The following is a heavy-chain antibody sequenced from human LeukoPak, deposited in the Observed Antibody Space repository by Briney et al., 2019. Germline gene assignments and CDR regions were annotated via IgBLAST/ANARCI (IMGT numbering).Heavy chain of an antibody. Sequence: ASVKVSCKASGYTFTGYYMHWVRQAPGQGLEWMGWINPNSGGTNYAQKFQGRVTMTRDTSISTAYMELSGLRSDDTAVYYCARQYDFWSDAFDIWGQGTMVTVSS. CDR1: GYTFTGYY. D-gene: IGHD3-3*01. V-gene: IGHV1-2*02. CDR3: ARQYDFWSDAFDI. CDR2: INPNSGGT. J-gene: IGHJ3*02.